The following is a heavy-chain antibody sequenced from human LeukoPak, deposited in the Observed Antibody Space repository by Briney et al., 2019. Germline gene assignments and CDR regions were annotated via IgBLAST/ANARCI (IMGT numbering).Heavy chain of an antibody. D-gene: IGHD3-16*01. J-gene: IGHJ4*02. CDR2: VYPSAGTS. Sequence: SVKVSCKASGYIFTSYYMHWVRQAPGQGLAWLGVVYPSAGTSDPAQRFRARITLSDDTSTSTAYMELRSLKSEDTAIYFCVREYHGGYFDFWGQGTLVTVSS. CDR1: GYIFTSYY. V-gene: IGHV1-46*03. CDR3: VREYHGGYFDF.